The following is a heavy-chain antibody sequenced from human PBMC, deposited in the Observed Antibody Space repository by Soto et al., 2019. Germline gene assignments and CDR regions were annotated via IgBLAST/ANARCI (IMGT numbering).Heavy chain of an antibody. V-gene: IGHV4-39*01. CDR3: AGQTFTIAAASYGRSNWFDT. CDR1: GGSITSSSHF. J-gene: IGHJ5*02. Sequence: PSETLSLTCSASGGSITSSSHFWGWVRQPPGKGLEWIGTIYFTGNTYYTPSLKSRLTMSIDTSKNEFSLRLNSVTAADTAVYYCAGQTFTIAAASYGRSNWFDTWGPGTLVTVSS. D-gene: IGHD6-25*01. CDR2: IYFTGNT.